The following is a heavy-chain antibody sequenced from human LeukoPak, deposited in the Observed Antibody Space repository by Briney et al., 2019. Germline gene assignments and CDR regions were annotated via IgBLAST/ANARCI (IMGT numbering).Heavy chain of an antibody. CDR1: GYTFTSYD. CDR2: MNPNSGNT. CDR3: ANMESSGWTKYFQH. J-gene: IGHJ1*01. Sequence: GASVKVSCKASGYTFTSYDINWVRQATGQGLEWMGWMNPNSGNTGYAQKFQGRVTITRNTSISTAYMELSSLRSEDTAVYYCANMESSGWTKYFQHWGQGTLVTVSS. V-gene: IGHV1-8*03. D-gene: IGHD6-19*01.